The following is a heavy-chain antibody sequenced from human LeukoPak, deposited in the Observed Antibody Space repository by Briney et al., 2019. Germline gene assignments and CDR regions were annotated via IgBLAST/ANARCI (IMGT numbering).Heavy chain of an antibody. D-gene: IGHD2-2*01. CDR2: IYYSGIT. CDR3: ARGMCSSSRCYSTFIGNWFDS. Sequence: PSQTLSLXCSVSGGSISSGDYYWSWIRQPPGKGLEWIGYIYYSGITYYSPSLKSRLTISLDTSKSQFSLKLSSVTAADTAVYYCARGMCSSSRCYSTFIGNWFDSWGQGTLVTVSS. J-gene: IGHJ5*01. V-gene: IGHV4-30-4*08. CDR1: GGSISSGDYY.